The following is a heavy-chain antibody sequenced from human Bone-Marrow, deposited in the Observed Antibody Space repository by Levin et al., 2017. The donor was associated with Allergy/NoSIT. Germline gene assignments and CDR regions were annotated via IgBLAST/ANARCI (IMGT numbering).Heavy chain of an antibody. V-gene: IGHV3-33*01. Sequence: GESLKISCAASGFTFRTYAMHWVRQAPGKGLEWVAVIWDDGSNKYYADSVEGRFTISRDNSKNTLYLQMNSLRAEDTAVYYCARLRRGSGWYLGSFDIWGQGTVVTVSS. CDR1: GFTFRTYA. CDR3: ARLRRGSGWYLGSFDI. CDR2: IWDDGSNK. D-gene: IGHD6-19*01. J-gene: IGHJ3*02.